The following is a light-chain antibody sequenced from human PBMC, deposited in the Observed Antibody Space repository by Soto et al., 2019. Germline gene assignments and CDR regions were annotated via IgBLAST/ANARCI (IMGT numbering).Light chain of an antibody. J-gene: IGKJ5*01. CDR2: GAS. V-gene: IGKV3-20*01. CDR1: QSVSSSY. Sequence: ENVLTQSPGTLSLSPGERATLSCRASQSVSSSYLAWYQQKPGQAPRLLIYGASSRATGIPDRFSGSGSGTDFTLTISRLEPEDFAVYYCQQYGSSPLTFGQGTRLEIK. CDR3: QQYGSSPLT.